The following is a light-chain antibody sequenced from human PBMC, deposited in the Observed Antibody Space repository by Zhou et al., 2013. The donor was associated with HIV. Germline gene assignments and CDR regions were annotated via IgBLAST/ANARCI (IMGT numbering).Light chain of an antibody. J-gene: IGKJ1*01. CDR1: QSVSSSF. Sequence: EVVLTQSPGTLSLSPGERATLSCRASQSVSSSFLAWYQQKPGQPPRLLISVASSRATGIPDRFSGSGSGTDFTLTISGLEPEDFAVYFCQQYGTSPPTFGQGTRVEIK. CDR2: VAS. CDR3: QQYGTSPPT. V-gene: IGKV3-20*01.